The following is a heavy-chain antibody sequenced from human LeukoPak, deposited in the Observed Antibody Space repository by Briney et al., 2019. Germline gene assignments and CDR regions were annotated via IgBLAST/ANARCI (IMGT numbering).Heavy chain of an antibody. CDR2: INPSGGST. CDR3: ARAPDVFDL. V-gene: IGHV1-46*01. CDR1: GYTFTNYY. J-gene: IGHJ3*01. Sequence: ASVTVSCKASGYTFTNYYIHWVRQAPGQGLEWMGIINPSGGSTSSAQKFQGRVTMTTDTSTSTVYMELSSLRSDDTAVYYCARAPDVFDLWGQGTMVTVSS.